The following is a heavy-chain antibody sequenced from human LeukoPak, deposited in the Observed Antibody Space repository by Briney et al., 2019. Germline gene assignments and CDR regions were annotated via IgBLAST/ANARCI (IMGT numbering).Heavy chain of an antibody. V-gene: IGHV3-23*01. CDR3: AKGHVPSY. J-gene: IGHJ4*02. CDR2: ISSAGIDT. CDR1: GFTYSNHA. Sequence: GGSLRLSCAASGFTYSNHAMSWVRQAPGKGLEWVSAISSAGIDTHYAVSVKGRFTTYRDNSKSMVYLQMNSLRAEDTAIYYCAKGHVPSYWGQGTLVTVSS. D-gene: IGHD6-6*01.